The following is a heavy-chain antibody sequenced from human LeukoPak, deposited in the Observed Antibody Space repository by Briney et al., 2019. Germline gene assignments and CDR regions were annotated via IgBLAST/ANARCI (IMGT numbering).Heavy chain of an antibody. Sequence: PGGSLRLSCAASGFTFSSYGMHWVRQAPGKGLEWVAVIWYDGSNKYYADSVKGRFTISRDNSKNTLYLQMNSLRAEDTAVYYCARVGDLRKMYYFDYWGQGTLVTVSS. CDR1: GFTFSSYG. CDR2: IWYDGSNK. V-gene: IGHV3-33*01. J-gene: IGHJ4*02. D-gene: IGHD2-21*02. CDR3: ARVGDLRKMYYFDY.